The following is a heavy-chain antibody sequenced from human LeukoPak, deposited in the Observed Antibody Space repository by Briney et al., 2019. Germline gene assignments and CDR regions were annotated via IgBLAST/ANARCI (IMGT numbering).Heavy chain of an antibody. D-gene: IGHD3-10*01. Sequence: GGSLRLSCAASGFTFSSYGMHWVRQAPGKGLEWVAFIRYDGSNKYYADSVKGRFTISRDNAKNTLYLQMNSLRAEDTAVYYCARDLNYYGSGSLVHYYYYMDVWGKGTTVTVSS. CDR3: ARDLNYYGSGSLVHYYYYMDV. V-gene: IGHV3-30*02. CDR1: GFTFSSYG. CDR2: IRYDGSNK. J-gene: IGHJ6*03.